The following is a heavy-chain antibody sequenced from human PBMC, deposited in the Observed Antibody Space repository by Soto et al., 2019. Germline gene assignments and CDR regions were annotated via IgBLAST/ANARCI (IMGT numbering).Heavy chain of an antibody. Sequence: PGGSLRLSCAASGFTFSSYGMHWVRQAPGKGLEWVAVIWYDGSNKYYADSVKGRFTISRDNSKNTLYLQMNSLRAEDTAVYYCARKVGATSDFSGMDVWGQGTTVTVSS. CDR2: IWYDGSNK. D-gene: IGHD1-26*01. CDR1: GFTFSSYG. J-gene: IGHJ6*02. CDR3: ARKVGATSDFSGMDV. V-gene: IGHV3-33*01.